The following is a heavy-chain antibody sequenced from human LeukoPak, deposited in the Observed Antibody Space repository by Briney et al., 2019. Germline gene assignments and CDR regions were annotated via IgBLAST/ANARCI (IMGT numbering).Heavy chain of an antibody. CDR3: AKEPSPGEARFDY. Sequence: GGSLRLSCTASGFTFSSYAMSWVRQAPGKGLEWVSNISGSGGSTYYADSVKGRFTISRDNSKNTLYLQINSLRAEDAAIYYCAKEPSPGEARFDYWGQGTLVTVSS. CDR2: ISGSGGST. V-gene: IGHV3-23*01. D-gene: IGHD7-27*01. J-gene: IGHJ4*02. CDR1: GFTFSSYA.